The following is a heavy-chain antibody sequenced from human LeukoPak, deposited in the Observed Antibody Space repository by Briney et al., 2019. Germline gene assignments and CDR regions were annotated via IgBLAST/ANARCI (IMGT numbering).Heavy chain of an antibody. Sequence: ASVKVSCKASGYTFTSYYMHWVRQAPGQGLEWMGIINPSGGSTRYAQMFQGRVTMTRDMSTSTVYMELSSLRSEDTAVYYCARFHYDSSGYSSHWGQGTLVTVSS. CDR1: GYTFTSYY. CDR3: ARFHYDSSGYSSH. V-gene: IGHV1-46*01. CDR2: INPSGGST. D-gene: IGHD3-22*01. J-gene: IGHJ4*02.